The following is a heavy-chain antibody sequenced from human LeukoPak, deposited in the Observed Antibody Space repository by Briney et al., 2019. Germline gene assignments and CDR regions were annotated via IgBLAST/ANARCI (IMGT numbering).Heavy chain of an antibody. CDR1: GFTFSSYW. J-gene: IGHJ3*02. Sequence: GGSLRLSCAASGFTFSSYWMSWVRQAPGKGLEWVANIKQDGSEKYYVDSVKGRFTISRDNAKNSLYLQMNSLRAEDTAVYYCARDKVRPAAPPPDAFDIWGQGTMVTVSS. CDR3: ARDKVRPAAPPPDAFDI. CDR2: IKQDGSEK. V-gene: IGHV3-7*01. D-gene: IGHD2-2*01.